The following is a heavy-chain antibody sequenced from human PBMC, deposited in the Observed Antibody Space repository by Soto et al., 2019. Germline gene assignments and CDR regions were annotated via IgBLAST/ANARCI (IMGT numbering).Heavy chain of an antibody. D-gene: IGHD3-16*01. V-gene: IGHV3-23*01. Sequence: GGSLRLSCAASGFNFGNFGMSWVRQAPGKGLQWVSSITNTGGATYHTDSVKGRFIVSRDNSKNVMLLLMRGLGVDDTALYFCARNPRSDILGVRTIVVNWLDRWGRGSLVPVS. CDR3: ARNPRSDILGVRTIVVNWLDR. J-gene: IGHJ5*02. CDR2: ITNTGGAT. CDR1: GFNFGNFG.